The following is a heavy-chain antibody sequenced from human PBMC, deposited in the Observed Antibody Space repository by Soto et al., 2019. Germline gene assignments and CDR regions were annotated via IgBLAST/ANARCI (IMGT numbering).Heavy chain of an antibody. CDR1: GFTFSSYG. D-gene: IGHD6-6*01. V-gene: IGHV3-33*01. Sequence: QVQLVVSGGGVVQPGRSLRLSCAASGFTFSSYGMHWVRQGPGKGLEWVAVIWYDGSNKYYADSVKGRFTISRDNSKNTLYLQMNSLRAEDTAVYYCAREYSSSSFPYYYGMDVWGQGTTVTVSS. J-gene: IGHJ6*02. CDR2: IWYDGSNK. CDR3: AREYSSSSFPYYYGMDV.